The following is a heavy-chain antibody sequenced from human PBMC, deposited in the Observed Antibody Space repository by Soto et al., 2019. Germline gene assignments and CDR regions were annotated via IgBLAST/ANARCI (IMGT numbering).Heavy chain of an antibody. D-gene: IGHD6-13*01. J-gene: IGHJ4*02. CDR1: GGSFSGYY. V-gene: IGHV4-34*01. CDR2: INHSGST. CDR3: ARAGIAAARTAFDY. Sequence: SETLSLTCAVYGGSFSGYYWSWIRQPPGKGLEWIGEINHSGSTNYNPSLKSRVTISVDTSKNHFSLKLSSVTAADTAVYYCARAGIAAARTAFDYWGQGTLVTVSS.